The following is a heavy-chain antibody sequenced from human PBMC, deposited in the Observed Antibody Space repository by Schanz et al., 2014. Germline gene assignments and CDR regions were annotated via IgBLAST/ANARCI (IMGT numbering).Heavy chain of an antibody. CDR2: ISASGGST. CDR1: GFTFSSYA. Sequence: EGQLLESGGGLIQPGGSLRLSCAASGFTFSSYAMSWVRQAPGKGLEWVSTISASGGSTYYADSVKGRFTISRDNSKNILYLQMNSLRAEDTAVYYCAKARRKSNCSGGRCFHYSYYGMDVWGQGTTVTVYS. V-gene: IGHV3-23*01. D-gene: IGHD2-15*01. J-gene: IGHJ6*02. CDR3: AKARRKSNCSGGRCFHYSYYGMDV.